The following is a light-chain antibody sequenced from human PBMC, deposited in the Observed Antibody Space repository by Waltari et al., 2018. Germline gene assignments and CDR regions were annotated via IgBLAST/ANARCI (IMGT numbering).Light chain of an antibody. V-gene: IGKV4-1*01. Sequence: DIVMTQSPDSLAVSLGERATINSKSSRSLLYSSNINNYLAWYQQKPGQTPKLLIYCASTRQSGVPERFSGSGSGTDFTLTISSLQAEDVAVYYCQQYYSLYTFGQGTKLEI. J-gene: IGKJ2*01. CDR2: CAS. CDR1: RSLLYSSNINNY. CDR3: QQYYSLYT.